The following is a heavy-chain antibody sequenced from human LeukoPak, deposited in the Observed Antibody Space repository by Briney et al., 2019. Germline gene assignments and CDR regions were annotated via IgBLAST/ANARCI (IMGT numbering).Heavy chain of an antibody. D-gene: IGHD3-22*01. CDR1: GYTFTGYY. V-gene: IGHV1-2*02. CDR2: INPNSGGT. J-gene: IGHJ3*02. Sequence: ASVKVSCKASGYTFTGYYMHWVRQAPGQGLEWMGWINPNSGGTNYAQKFQGRVTMTRDTSISTAYMELSRLRSDDTAVYYCAGVGHYYDSSGLDDAFDIWGQGTMVTVSS. CDR3: AGVGHYYDSSGLDDAFDI.